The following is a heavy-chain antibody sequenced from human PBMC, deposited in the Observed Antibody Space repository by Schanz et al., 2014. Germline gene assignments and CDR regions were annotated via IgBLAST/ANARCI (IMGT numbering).Heavy chain of an antibody. CDR1: GFTFSNYW. CDR2: IKQDESER. CDR3: ARGEDY. V-gene: IGHV3-7*01. Sequence: EVQLVESGGGLVQPGGSLRLSCAASGFTFSNYWMSWVRQAPGKGLEWVANIKQDESERSYVDSVKGRFTISRDNAKNSLYLQMNSLRAEDTAVYYCARGEDYWGQGTLVTVSS. J-gene: IGHJ4*02.